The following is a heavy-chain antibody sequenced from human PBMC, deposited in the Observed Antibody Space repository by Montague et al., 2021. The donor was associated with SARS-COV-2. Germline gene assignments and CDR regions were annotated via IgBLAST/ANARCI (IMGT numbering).Heavy chain of an antibody. J-gene: IGHJ6*02. CDR1: GFTFGSFP. D-gene: IGHD3-10*01. CDR2: ISSDGGKK. Sequence: SLRLSCAASGFTFGSFPIHWVRQAPGKGLQWVTVISSDGGKKYYADSVRGRFTVSRDNSENTLYLQLNSLRPDDTAVYFCTRGRPASSYYYYDTDVWGQGTTVTVS. CDR3: TRGRPASSYYYYDTDV. V-gene: IGHV3-30*01.